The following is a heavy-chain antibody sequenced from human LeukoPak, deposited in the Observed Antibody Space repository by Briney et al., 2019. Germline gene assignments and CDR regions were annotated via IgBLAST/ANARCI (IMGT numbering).Heavy chain of an antibody. V-gene: IGHV4-34*01. D-gene: IGHD1-26*01. CDR2: INHNGST. J-gene: IGHJ4*02. Sequence: SETLSLTCAVYGGSFSGYYWSWIRQPPGKGLEWIGEINHNGSTNYNPSLKSRVTISVDTSKNQFSLKLSSVTAADTAVYYCARVRGIVGASDYWGQGTLVTVSP. CDR1: GGSFSGYY. CDR3: ARVRGIVGASDY.